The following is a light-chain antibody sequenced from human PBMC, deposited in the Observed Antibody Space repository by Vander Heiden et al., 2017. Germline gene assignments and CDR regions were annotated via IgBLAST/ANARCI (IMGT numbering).Light chain of an antibody. J-gene: IGLJ1*01. CDR3: QSYDSSLSGSEV. V-gene: IGLV1-40*01. Sequence: QSVLTPPPSVSGAPRPRVTISGNGSSSNSGAGYDVHWYQQLPGTAPKLLIYGNSNRPSGVPDRFSGSKSGTSASLAITGLQAEDEADYYCQSYDSSLSGSEVFGTGTKVTVL. CDR2: GNS. CDR1: SSNSGAGYD.